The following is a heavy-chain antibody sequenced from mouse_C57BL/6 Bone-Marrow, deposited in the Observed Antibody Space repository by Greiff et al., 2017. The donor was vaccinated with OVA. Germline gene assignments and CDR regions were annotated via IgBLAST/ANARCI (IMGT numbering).Heavy chain of an antibody. J-gene: IGHJ4*01. CDR1: GYTFTSYG. Sequence: VQLKESGAELVRPGPSVKMSCKTSGYTFTSYGINWVKQRPGQGLEWIGYIYIGNGYTEYNEKFKGKATLTSDTSSSTAYMQLSSLTSEDSAIYFCASITTVVDYYAMDYWGQGTSVTVSS. CDR2: IYIGNGYT. CDR3: ASITTVVDYYAMDY. D-gene: IGHD1-1*01. V-gene: IGHV1-58*01.